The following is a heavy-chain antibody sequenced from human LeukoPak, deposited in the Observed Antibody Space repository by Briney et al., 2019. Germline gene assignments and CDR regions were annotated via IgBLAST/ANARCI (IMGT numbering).Heavy chain of an antibody. D-gene: IGHD3-10*01. Sequence: SETLSLTCTVSGGSISSGDYYWSWIRQPPGKGLEWIAYMYYSGSTYYNPSLKSRVTISVDTSKNQFSLKLSSVTAADTAVYYCARGQGLRLDYYALRHWFDPWGQGTLVTVSS. CDR2: MYYSGST. J-gene: IGHJ5*02. CDR3: ARGQGLRLDYYALRHWFDP. V-gene: IGHV4-30-4*01. CDR1: GGSISSGDYY.